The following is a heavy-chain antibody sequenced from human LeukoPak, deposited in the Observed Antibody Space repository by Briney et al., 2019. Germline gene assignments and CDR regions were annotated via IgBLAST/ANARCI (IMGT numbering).Heavy chain of an antibody. V-gene: IGHV4-34*01. Sequence: AGSLTLSCAASGFTFSSYSMNWVRQPPGKGLEWIGEINHSGSTNYNPSLKSRVTISVDTSKNQFSLKLSSVTAADTAVYYCARGPARDIAAAGGAVDIWGQGTMVTVSS. D-gene: IGHD6-13*01. CDR3: ARGPARDIAAAGGAVDI. J-gene: IGHJ3*02. CDR1: GFTFSSYS. CDR2: INHSGST.